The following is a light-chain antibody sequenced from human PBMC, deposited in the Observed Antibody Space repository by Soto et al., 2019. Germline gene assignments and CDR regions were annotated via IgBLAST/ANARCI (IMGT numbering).Light chain of an antibody. CDR2: EVV. V-gene: IGLV2-8*01. J-gene: IGLJ1*01. Sequence: QSVGSQPRSASGSPGQSVTISCTGTKNDIGVYDFVSWYQHHPGKAPRLIIYEVVQRPSGVPDRFSGSKSGNTASLTVSGLQAADEADYFCKSYAGSNTYVLGSGTNVTVL. CDR1: KNDIGVYDF. CDR3: KSYAGSNTYV.